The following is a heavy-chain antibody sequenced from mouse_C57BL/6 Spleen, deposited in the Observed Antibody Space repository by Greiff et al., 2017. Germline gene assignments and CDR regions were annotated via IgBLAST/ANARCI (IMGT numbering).Heavy chain of an antibody. D-gene: IGHD2-1*01. CDR3: VRQGDGNWFAY. CDR1: GFSFNTYA. CDR2: IRSKSNNYAT. V-gene: IGHV10-1*01. J-gene: IGHJ3*01. Sequence: EVQLVESGGGLVQPKGSLKLSCAASGFSFNTYAMNWVRQAPGKGLEWVARIRSKSNNYATYYADSVKDRFTISRDDSENMLYLQMNNLKTEDKAMYYCVRQGDGNWFAYWGQGALVTVSA.